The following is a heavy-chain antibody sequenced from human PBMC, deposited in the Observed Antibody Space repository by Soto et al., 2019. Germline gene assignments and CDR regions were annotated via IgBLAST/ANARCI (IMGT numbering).Heavy chain of an antibody. CDR3: ARHPIAAGIYGMDV. D-gene: IGHD1-1*01. CDR1: GYSFTSYW. CDR2: IDPSDSYT. Sequence: LGESLKISCQGSGYSFTSYWITWVRQMPGKGLEWMGRIDPSDSYTHYSPSFQGHVTISADKSISTAYLQWSSLKASDIAMYYCARHPIAAGIYGMDVWGQGTTVTVSS. J-gene: IGHJ6*02. V-gene: IGHV5-10-1*01.